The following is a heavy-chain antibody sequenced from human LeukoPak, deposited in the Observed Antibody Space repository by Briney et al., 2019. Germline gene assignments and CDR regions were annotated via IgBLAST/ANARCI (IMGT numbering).Heavy chain of an antibody. V-gene: IGHV3-21*01. J-gene: IGHJ1*01. CDR3: ARDSAGLYYYGSGSPEYFQY. D-gene: IGHD3-10*01. Sequence: GGSLRLSCAASGFTFSSYNMNWVRQAPGKGPEWVSSISTGSSYIYYADSVKGRFTISRDDAKNSLYLQMNSLRSEDTAVYYCARDSAGLYYYGSGSPEYFQYWGQGTLVTVSS. CDR2: ISTGSSYI. CDR1: GFTFSSYN.